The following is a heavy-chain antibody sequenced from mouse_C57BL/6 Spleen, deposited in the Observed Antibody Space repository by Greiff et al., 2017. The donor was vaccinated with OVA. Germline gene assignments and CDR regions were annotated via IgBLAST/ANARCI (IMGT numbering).Heavy chain of an antibody. CDR2: INPNNGGT. J-gene: IGHJ4*01. CDR3: ARGFITTVVATDYYAMDY. Sequence: EVHLVESGPELVKPGASVKMSCKASGYTFTDYNMHWVKQSHGKSLEWIGYINPNNGGTSYNQKFKGKATLTVNKSSSTAYMELRSLTSEDSAVYYCARGFITTVVATDYYAMDYWGQGTSVTVSS. CDR1: GYTFTDYN. D-gene: IGHD1-1*01. V-gene: IGHV1-22*01.